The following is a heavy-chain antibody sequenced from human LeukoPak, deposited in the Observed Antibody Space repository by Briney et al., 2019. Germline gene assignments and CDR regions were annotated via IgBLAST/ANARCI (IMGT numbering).Heavy chain of an antibody. J-gene: IGHJ4*02. D-gene: IGHD3-3*01. Sequence: PGGSLRLSCAAPGFTFSSYAMHWVRQAPGKGLEWVAVISYDGSNKYYADSVKGRFTISRDNSKNTLYLQMNSLRAEDTAVYYCAREYYDFWSGYLDYWGQGTLVTVSS. CDR1: GFTFSSYA. V-gene: IGHV3-30-3*01. CDR2: ISYDGSNK. CDR3: AREYYDFWSGYLDY.